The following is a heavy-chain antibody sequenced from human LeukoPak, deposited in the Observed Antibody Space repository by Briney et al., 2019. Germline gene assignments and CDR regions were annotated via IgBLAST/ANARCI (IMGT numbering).Heavy chain of an antibody. V-gene: IGHV3-73*01. D-gene: IGHD6-13*01. CDR1: GFTFSGSA. CDR2: IRSKANSYAT. Sequence: GGSLRLSCAASGFTFSGSAMHWVRQASGKGLEWVGRIRSKANSYATAYAASVKGRFTISRDDSKNTAYLQMNSLKTEDTAVYYCARARIAAAGIHGWGQGTLVTVSS. CDR3: ARARIAAAGIHG. J-gene: IGHJ4*02.